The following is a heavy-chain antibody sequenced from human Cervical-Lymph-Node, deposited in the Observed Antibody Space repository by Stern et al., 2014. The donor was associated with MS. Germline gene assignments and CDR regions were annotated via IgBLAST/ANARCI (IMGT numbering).Heavy chain of an antibody. D-gene: IGHD6-19*01. CDR3: ASGGSHTGWYKSRHFAL. CDR2: ISSYDGST. CDR1: GDTFNYFT. Sequence: QVQLVESGGEVKEPGASVRVSCTASGDTFNYFTITWVRQAPGQGLEWMGWISSYDGSTKYAQTFQGRLTMTIEASTTTAHMELRSLTSDDTAVYYCASGGSHTGWYKSRHFALWGRGTLVTVSS. J-gene: IGHJ2*01. V-gene: IGHV1-18*01.